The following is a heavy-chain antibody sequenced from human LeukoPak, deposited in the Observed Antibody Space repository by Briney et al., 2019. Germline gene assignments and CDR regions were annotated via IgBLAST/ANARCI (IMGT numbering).Heavy chain of an antibody. CDR2: INPNSGGT. Sequence: ASVKVSCKASGYTFTGYYMHWVRQAPGQELEWMGWINPNSGGTNYAQKFQGRVTMTRDRSISTAFMELSRLRSDDTAGYYCARGEYSSYYMDVWGKGTTVTVSS. J-gene: IGHJ6*03. V-gene: IGHV1-2*02. D-gene: IGHD5-18*01. CDR3: ARGEYSSYYMDV. CDR1: GYTFTGYY.